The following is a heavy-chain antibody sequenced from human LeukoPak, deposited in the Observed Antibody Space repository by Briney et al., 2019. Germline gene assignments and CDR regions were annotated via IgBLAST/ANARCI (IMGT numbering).Heavy chain of an antibody. Sequence: GGSLKLSCAASGFTFSSYAMSWVRQAPGKGLEWVSAISGSGGSTYYADSVKGRFTISRDNSKNTLYLQMNSLRAEDTAVYYCAKDGVFDGWLSQRPYYYYYYMDVWGKGTTVTVSS. J-gene: IGHJ6*03. CDR3: AKDGVFDGWLSQRPYYYYYYMDV. D-gene: IGHD3-9*01. V-gene: IGHV3-23*01. CDR2: ISGSGGST. CDR1: GFTFSSYA.